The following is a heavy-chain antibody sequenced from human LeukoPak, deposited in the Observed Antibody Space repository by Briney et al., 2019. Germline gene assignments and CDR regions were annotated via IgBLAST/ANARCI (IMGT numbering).Heavy chain of an antibody. Sequence: NPSETLSLTCTVSGGSISSGSYYWSWIRQPAGKGLEWIGRIYTSGSTNYNPSLKSRVTISVDTSKNQFSLKLSSVTAADTAVYYCARDNRRSGGSGRDYWGQGTLVTVSS. CDR2: IYTSGST. CDR1: GGSISSGSYY. J-gene: IGHJ4*02. D-gene: IGHD3-10*01. CDR3: ARDNRRSGGSGRDY. V-gene: IGHV4-61*02.